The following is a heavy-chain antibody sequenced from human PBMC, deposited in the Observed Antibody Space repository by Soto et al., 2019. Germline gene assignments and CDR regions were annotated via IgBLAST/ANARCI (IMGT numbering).Heavy chain of an antibody. J-gene: IGHJ6*02. Sequence: SVKVSCKASGGTFSSYAISWVRQAPGQGLERMGGIIPIFGTANYAQKFQGRVTITADESTSTAYMELSSLRSEDMAVYYCAGGGLGTKYVPRHYYYYGMDVWGQGTTVTVSS. D-gene: IGHD1-1*01. V-gene: IGHV1-69*13. CDR3: AGGGLGTKYVPRHYYYYGMDV. CDR2: IIPIFGTA. CDR1: GGTFSSYA.